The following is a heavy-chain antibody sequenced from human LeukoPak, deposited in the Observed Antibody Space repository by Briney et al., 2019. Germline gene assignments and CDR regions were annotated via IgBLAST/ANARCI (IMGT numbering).Heavy chain of an antibody. Sequence: TSETLSLTCAVYGGSFSGYYWSWIRQPPGKGLEWIGEINHSGSTNYNPSLKSRVTISVDTSKNQLSLKLSSVNAADTAVYYCTRQPKSCTPGVFVTGKACWFDSWGQGTLVTVSS. V-gene: IGHV4-34*01. J-gene: IGHJ5*01. CDR2: INHSGST. CDR1: GGSFSGYY. CDR3: TRQPKSCTPGVFVTGKACWFDS. D-gene: IGHD3-10*01.